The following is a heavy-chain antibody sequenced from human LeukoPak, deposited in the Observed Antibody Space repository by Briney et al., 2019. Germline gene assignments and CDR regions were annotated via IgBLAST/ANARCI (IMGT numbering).Heavy chain of an antibody. Sequence: GASVKVSCKASGGTFSSYAISWVRQAPGQGLEWMGWIIPILGIANYAQKFQGRVTITADESTSTAYMELSSLRSEDTAVYYCARGDCSSTSCYRWSDPWGQGTLVTVSS. CDR2: IIPILGIA. J-gene: IGHJ5*02. V-gene: IGHV1-69*10. CDR1: GGTFSSYA. CDR3: ARGDCSSTSCYRWSDP. D-gene: IGHD2-2*01.